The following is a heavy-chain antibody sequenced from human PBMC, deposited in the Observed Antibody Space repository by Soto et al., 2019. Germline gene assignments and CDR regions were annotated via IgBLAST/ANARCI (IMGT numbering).Heavy chain of an antibody. CDR3: ARDKDTAPQLYYYGMDV. CDR2: IIPIFGLA. J-gene: IGHJ6*02. V-gene: IGHV1-69*13. D-gene: IGHD5-18*01. Sequence: SVKVSCKASRGTFSSYAISWVRQAPGQGPEWLGGIIPIFGLANYAQKFQGRVTITADESTSTAYMERSSLRSEDTAVYYCARDKDTAPQLYYYGMDVWGQGTTVTVAS. CDR1: RGTFSSYA.